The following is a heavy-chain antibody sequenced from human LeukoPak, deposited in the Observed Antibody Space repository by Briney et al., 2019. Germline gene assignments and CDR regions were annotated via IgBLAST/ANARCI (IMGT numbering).Heavy chain of an antibody. CDR3: ARRLRSYLRVGASYYFDY. V-gene: IGHV4-59*12. D-gene: IGHD1-26*01. CDR1: GGSIGSYY. Sequence: SETLSLTCTVSGGSIGSYYWSWVRQPPGKGLEWIGYIYYSESTDYNPSLKSRVTISVDTSKNQLSLKLSSVTAADTAVYYCARRLRSYLRVGASYYFDYWGQGTLVTVSS. CDR2: IYYSEST. J-gene: IGHJ4*02.